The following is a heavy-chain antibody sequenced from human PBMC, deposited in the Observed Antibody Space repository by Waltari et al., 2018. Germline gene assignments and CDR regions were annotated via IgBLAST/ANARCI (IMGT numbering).Heavy chain of an antibody. CDR2: IYYSGST. V-gene: IGHV4-39*07. J-gene: IGHJ4*02. D-gene: IGHD3-22*01. CDR1: GCSISSSSYY. Sequence: QLQLQESGPGLVKPSETLSLTCTVSGCSISSSSYYWGWIRQPPGKGLEWIGSIYYSGSTYYNPSLKSRVTISVDTSKNQFSLKLSSVTAADTAVYYCARDPQYYYDSSGYPYYFDYWGQGTLVTVSS. CDR3: ARDPQYYYDSSGYPYYFDY.